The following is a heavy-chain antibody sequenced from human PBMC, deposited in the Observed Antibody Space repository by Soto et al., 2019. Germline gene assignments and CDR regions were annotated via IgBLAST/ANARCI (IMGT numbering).Heavy chain of an antibody. Sequence: GGSLRLSCAASGFTFDDYAMHWVRQAPGKGLEWVSGISWNSGSIGYADSVKGRFTISRDNAKNSLYLQMNSLRAEDTAVYYCARDYAGYSSGCDYWGQGTLVTVSS. V-gene: IGHV3-9*01. D-gene: IGHD6-19*01. J-gene: IGHJ4*02. CDR1: GFTFDDYA. CDR2: ISWNSGSI. CDR3: ARDYAGYSSGCDY.